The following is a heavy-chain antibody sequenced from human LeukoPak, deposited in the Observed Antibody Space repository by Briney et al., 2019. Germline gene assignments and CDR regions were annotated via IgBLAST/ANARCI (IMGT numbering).Heavy chain of an antibody. V-gene: IGHV3-48*01. D-gene: IGHD4-23*01. CDR2: ISSSTSTI. CDR3: ARGGGTLLSDYYYMDV. CDR1: GFTFSTYS. Sequence: GGSLRLSCAASGFTFSTYSMNWVRQAPGKGLEWVSYISSSTSTIYYADSVKGRFTISRDNAKNSLFLQMNSLGAEDTAVYYCARGGGTLLSDYYYMDVWGKGTTVTVSS. J-gene: IGHJ6*03.